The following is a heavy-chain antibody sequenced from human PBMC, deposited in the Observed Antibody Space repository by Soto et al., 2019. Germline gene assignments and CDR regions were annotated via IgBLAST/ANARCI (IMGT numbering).Heavy chain of an antibody. Sequence: QVQVVQSGAEVKKPGSSVKVSCKPSGGTFSSYAISWVRQAPGRGLEWMGGIIPIFGTANYAQQLQGRVTITADESTSTAYMELSSLRSEDTAVYYCARATGWFGELRTRANVDYWGQGTLVTVSS. V-gene: IGHV1-69*01. J-gene: IGHJ4*02. CDR3: ARATGWFGELRTRANVDY. CDR1: GGTFSSYA. CDR2: IIPIFGTA. D-gene: IGHD3-10*01.